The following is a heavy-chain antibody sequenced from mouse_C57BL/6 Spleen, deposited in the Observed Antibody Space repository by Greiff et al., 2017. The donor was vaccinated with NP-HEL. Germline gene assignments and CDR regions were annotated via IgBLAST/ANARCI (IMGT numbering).Heavy chain of an antibody. Sequence: VQLQQPGAELVMPGASVKLSCKASGYTFTSYWMHWVKQRPGQGLEWIGEIDPSDSYTNYNQKFKGKSTLTVDKSSSTAYMQLSSLTSDDSAVYYCAREGSRFAYWGHGTLVTVSA. CDR2: IDPSDSYT. CDR3: AREGSRFAY. J-gene: IGHJ3*01. CDR1: GYTFTSYW. V-gene: IGHV1-69*01. D-gene: IGHD1-1*01.